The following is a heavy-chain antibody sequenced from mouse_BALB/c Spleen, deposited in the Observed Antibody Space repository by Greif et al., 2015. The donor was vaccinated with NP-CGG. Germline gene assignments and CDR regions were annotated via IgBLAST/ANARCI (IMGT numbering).Heavy chain of an antibody. CDR1: GYTFTSYW. D-gene: IGHD1-1*01. CDR3: ARDGLLPRSSYYAMDY. Sequence: QVQLKESGAELVKPGASVKLSCKTSGYTFTSYWIQWVKQRPGQGLGWIGEIFPGTGTTYYNEKFKGKATLTIDTSSSTAYMQLSSLTSEDSAVYFCARDGLLPRSSYYAMDYWGQGTSVTVSS. J-gene: IGHJ4*01. V-gene: IGHV1S132*01. CDR2: IFPGTGTT.